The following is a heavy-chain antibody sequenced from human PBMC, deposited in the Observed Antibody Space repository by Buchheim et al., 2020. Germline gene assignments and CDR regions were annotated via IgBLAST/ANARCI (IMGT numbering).Heavy chain of an antibody. D-gene: IGHD2-8*01. CDR2: IWYDGGKK. Sequence: QVQLVESGGGVVQPGRSLRLSCAASGFTFSKYGMYWVRQAPGKRLEWVAVIWYDGGKKYFADSVKGRFAISRDNSKNTLDLQMESLRAEDTALYYCARWGGSDCTNAICYLDYWGQGTL. J-gene: IGHJ4*02. CDR1: GFTFSKYG. V-gene: IGHV3-33*03. CDR3: ARWGGSDCTNAICYLDY.